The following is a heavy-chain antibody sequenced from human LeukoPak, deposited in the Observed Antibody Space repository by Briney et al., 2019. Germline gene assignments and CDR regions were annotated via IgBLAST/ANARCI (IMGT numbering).Heavy chain of an antibody. D-gene: IGHD3-22*01. J-gene: IGHJ1*01. Sequence: SETLSLTCTVSGGSISSYYWSWIRQPPGKGLEWIGYIYYSGSTNYNPSLKSRVTISVDTSKNQFSLKLSSVTAADTAVYYCARVVQSTDSSGFYLPEYFQHWGQGTLVTVSS. V-gene: IGHV4-59*01. CDR3: ARVVQSTDSSGFYLPEYFQH. CDR2: IYYSGST. CDR1: GGSISSYY.